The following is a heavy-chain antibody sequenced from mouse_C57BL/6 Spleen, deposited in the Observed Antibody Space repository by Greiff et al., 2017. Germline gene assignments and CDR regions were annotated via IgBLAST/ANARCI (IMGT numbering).Heavy chain of an antibody. CDR1: GYTFTDHT. D-gene: IGHD1-1*01. V-gene: IGHV1-78*01. CDR3: ARAYYGSSFFYFDY. CDR2: IYPRDGST. J-gene: IGHJ2*01. Sequence: VQRVESDAELVKPGASVKISCKVSGYTFTDHTIHWMKQRPEQGLEWIGYIYPRDGSTKYNEKFKGKATLTADKSSSTAYMQLNSLTSEDSAVYFCARAYYGSSFFYFDYWGQGTTLTFSS.